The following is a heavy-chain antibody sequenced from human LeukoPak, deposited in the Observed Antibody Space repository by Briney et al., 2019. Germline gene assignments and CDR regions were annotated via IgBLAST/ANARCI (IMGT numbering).Heavy chain of an antibody. CDR1: GFTFSSYA. CDR2: ISGSGGST. V-gene: IGHV3-23*01. CDR3: AKGTGYSYAFFDY. J-gene: IGHJ4*02. D-gene: IGHD5-18*01. Sequence: GGSLRLSCAASGFTFSSYAMSWVRQAPGKELEWVSAISGSGGSTFFAGSVKGRFTISRDNSKHTLYLQMNSLRAEDTAVYYCAKGTGYSYAFFDYWGQGTLVTVSS.